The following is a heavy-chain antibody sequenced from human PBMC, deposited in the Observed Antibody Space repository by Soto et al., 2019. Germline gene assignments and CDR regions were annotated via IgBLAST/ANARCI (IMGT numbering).Heavy chain of an antibody. J-gene: IGHJ3*01. D-gene: IGHD4-4*01. CDR2: ISFNGGTI. V-gene: IGHV3-11*01. CDR1: GFTFSDYY. CDR3: AREQAMTTVTTAVALDV. Sequence: GSLRLSCAASGFTFSDYYMSWIRQAPGKGLEWVSYISFNGGTIYYADSVKGRFTISRDNVKNSLYLQMNSLGAEDTAVYYCAREQAMTTVTTAVALDVWGQWTMVTVSS.